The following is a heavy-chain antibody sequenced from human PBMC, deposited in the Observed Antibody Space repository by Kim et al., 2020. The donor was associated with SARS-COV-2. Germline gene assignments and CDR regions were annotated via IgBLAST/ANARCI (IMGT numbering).Heavy chain of an antibody. CDR2: IYYSGST. Sequence: SETQSLTCTVSGGSISSGGYYWSWIRQHPGKGLEWIGYIYYSGSTYYNPSLKSRVTISVDTSKNQFSLKLSSVTAAETAVCYCARAPRGGVITFGGVISGGFDYWGQGTLVTVSS. CDR3: ARAPRGGVITFGGVISGGFDY. D-gene: IGHD3-16*02. CDR1: GGSISSGGYY. J-gene: IGHJ4*02. V-gene: IGHV4-31*03.